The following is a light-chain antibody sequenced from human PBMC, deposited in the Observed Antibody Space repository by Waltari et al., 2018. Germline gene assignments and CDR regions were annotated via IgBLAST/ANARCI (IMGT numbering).Light chain of an antibody. J-gene: IGLJ1*01. Sequence: QSALTQPASVSGSPGQSITISCTGTSSDVRRYNLVSWYQQHPGKAPKLMIYEVSKRPSGVSNRVPGSKSGNTASRTISGLQAEDEADYYCCSYAGSTTYVFGTGTKVTVL. CDR3: CSYAGSTTYV. CDR1: SSDVRRYNL. V-gene: IGLV2-23*02. CDR2: EVS.